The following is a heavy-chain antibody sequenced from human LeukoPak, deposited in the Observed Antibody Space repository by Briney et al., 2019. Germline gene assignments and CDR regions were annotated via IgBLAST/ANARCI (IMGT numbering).Heavy chain of an antibody. Sequence: QPGGSLRLSCAASGFTFSSYAMHSVRQAPGKGLGWEAVISYEGSNKYYAASVKRRFTISRDNSKNTLYMQMNSLRAEDTAVYYCARGDRYDSSGYYLDYWGQGTLVTVSS. CDR1: GFTFSSYA. CDR2: ISYEGSNK. V-gene: IGHV3-30*04. J-gene: IGHJ4*02. D-gene: IGHD3-22*01. CDR3: ARGDRYDSSGYYLDY.